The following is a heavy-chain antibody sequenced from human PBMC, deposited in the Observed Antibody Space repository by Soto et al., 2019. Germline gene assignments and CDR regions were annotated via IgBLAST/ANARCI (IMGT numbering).Heavy chain of an antibody. V-gene: IGHV1-18*01. CDR1: GYTFTSYG. Sequence: QVQLVQSGAEVKKPGASVKVSCKASGYTFTSYGISWVRQAPGQGLEWMGWISAYNGNTNYAQKLQGRVTMTTNTSTRTAYIELTSLRTDDTTVYYCARYYYYSSGFHWFDPWGQGALVTVSS. J-gene: IGHJ5*02. D-gene: IGHD3-22*01. CDR2: ISAYNGNT. CDR3: ARYYYYSSGFHWFDP.